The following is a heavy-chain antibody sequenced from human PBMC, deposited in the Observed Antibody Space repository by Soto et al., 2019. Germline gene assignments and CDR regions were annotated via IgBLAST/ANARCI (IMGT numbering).Heavy chain of an antibody. CDR1: GGSISNYY. CDR2: IFYTGST. D-gene: IGHD3-10*01. J-gene: IGHJ5*02. Sequence: PSETLSLTCTVSGGSISNYYWSWIRQPPGKGLKWIGYIFYTGSTNYNPSLKSRVTISVDTSKNQFSLKLSSVTAADTAVYYCARITMIRGASMFDPWGQGTLVTVS. V-gene: IGHV4-59*01. CDR3: ARITMIRGASMFDP.